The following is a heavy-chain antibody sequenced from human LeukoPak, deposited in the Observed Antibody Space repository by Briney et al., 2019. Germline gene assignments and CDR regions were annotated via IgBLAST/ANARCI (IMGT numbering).Heavy chain of an antibody. Sequence: SETLSLTCTVSGYSISSGYYWGWIRQPPGKGLEWIGSIYHSGSTYYNPSLKSRVTISVDTSKNQFSLKLSSVTAADTAVYYCARDGREMDAFDIWGQGTMVTVSS. D-gene: IGHD5-24*01. CDR3: ARDGREMDAFDI. V-gene: IGHV4-38-2*02. J-gene: IGHJ3*02. CDR1: GYSISSGYY. CDR2: IYHSGST.